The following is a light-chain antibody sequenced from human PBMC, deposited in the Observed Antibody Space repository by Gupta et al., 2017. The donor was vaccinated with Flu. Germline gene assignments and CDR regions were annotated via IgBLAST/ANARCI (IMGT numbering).Light chain of an antibody. V-gene: IGLV6-57*03. J-gene: IGLJ3*02. Sequence: NFMLPQPHSVSESPGQTVTIYCPRSSGSIATNYVQWYQQRPGSAPTTVIYEDDQRPFGVPDRFSGSIDSSSNSASLTIPGLKTEDGADYYCQSYDSSNWVFGGGTKLTVL. CDR2: EDD. CDR1: SGSIATNY. CDR3: QSYDSSNWV.